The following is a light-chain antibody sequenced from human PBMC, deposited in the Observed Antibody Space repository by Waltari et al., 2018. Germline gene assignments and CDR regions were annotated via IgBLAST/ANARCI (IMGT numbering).Light chain of an antibody. V-gene: IGKV3-20*01. CDR3: QKYDRLPAT. J-gene: IGKJ1*01. CDR2: GAS. CDR1: QSVGRY. Sequence: EIVLTQSPGTLSLSPGVRATLSCRASQSVGRYLAWYQQKPGQAPRLLVYGASSRATGIPDRFSGSGSGTDFSLTISRLEPEDFAVYFCQKYDRLPATFGQGTKVEIK.